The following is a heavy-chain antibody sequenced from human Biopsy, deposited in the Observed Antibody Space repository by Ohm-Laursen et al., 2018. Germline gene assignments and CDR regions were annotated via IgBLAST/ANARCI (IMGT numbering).Heavy chain of an antibody. CDR3: VRGRDY. J-gene: IGHJ4*02. CDR1: GFTFNVYS. CDR2: ITSRTSST. Sequence: GSLRLSCTASGFTFNVYSIVWVRQAPGKGLEWVSSITSRTSSTYYADSVKGRVTISRDNAKNALYLQMNSLRPADTAKYYCVRGRDYWGQGTLVTVSS. V-gene: IGHV3-21*04.